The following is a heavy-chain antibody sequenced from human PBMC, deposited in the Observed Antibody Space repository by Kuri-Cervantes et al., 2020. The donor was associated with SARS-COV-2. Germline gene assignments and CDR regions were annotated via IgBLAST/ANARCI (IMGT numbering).Heavy chain of an antibody. CDR1: GYTFTDYG. J-gene: IGHJ4*02. CDR3: ARGGRYGDWGHFGY. V-gene: IGHV1-18*01. Sequence: ASVKVSCKASGYTFTDYGITWVRQAPGQGPEWMGWISTDNGHTVYAPRLQGRLTMTTDTSTRTAYMELRTLRSDDTTMYYCARGGRYGDWGHFGYWGQGSLATFPS. D-gene: IGHD4-17*01. CDR2: ISTDNGHT.